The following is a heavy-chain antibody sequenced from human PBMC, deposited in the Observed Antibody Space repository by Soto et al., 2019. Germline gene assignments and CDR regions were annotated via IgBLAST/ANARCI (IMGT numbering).Heavy chain of an antibody. CDR2: IYYSGST. V-gene: IGHV4-61*01. CDR1: GGSVSSGSYY. D-gene: IGHD4-17*01. CDR3: ARFQSYGDYYDWFDP. Sequence: PSETLSLTCTVSGGSVSSGSYYWSWIRQPPGKGLEWIGYIYYSGSTNYNPSLKSRVTISVDTSKNQFSLKLSSVTAADTAVYYCARFQSYGDYYDWFDPWGQGTLVTVSS. J-gene: IGHJ5*02.